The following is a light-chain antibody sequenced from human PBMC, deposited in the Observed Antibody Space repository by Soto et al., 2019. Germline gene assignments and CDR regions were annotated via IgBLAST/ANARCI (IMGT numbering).Light chain of an antibody. V-gene: IGLV2-14*03. CDR1: SSDVGGYIY. CDR2: EVS. Sequence: QSVLTQPASVSGSPGQSITISCTGTSSDVGGYIYVSWYQQHPGKAPKFLIYEVSNRPSGVSNRFSGSKSGNTASLSISGLQTEDEANYYCSSFTTSSTLVFGTGTKLTVL. CDR3: SSFTTSSTLV. J-gene: IGLJ1*01.